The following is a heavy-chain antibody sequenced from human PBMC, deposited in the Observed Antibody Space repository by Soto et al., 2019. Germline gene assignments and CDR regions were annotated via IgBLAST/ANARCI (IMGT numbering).Heavy chain of an antibody. D-gene: IGHD3-10*01. CDR3: ARHYHGFDS. CDR2: IYHSGST. CDR1: GGSISRNNW. J-gene: IGHJ4*02. V-gene: IGHV4-4*02. Sequence: KSSETLSLTCAVSGGSISRNNWWSWVRQPPGKGLEWIGEIYHSGSTNYNPSLKSRVTISVDKSKNQFSLKLTSVTAADTAMYYCARHYHGFDSWGQGTPVTFSS.